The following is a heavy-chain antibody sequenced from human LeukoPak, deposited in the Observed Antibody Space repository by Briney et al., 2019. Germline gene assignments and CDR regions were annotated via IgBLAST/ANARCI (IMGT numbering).Heavy chain of an antibody. CDR3: ARGGPGIAARLGDDY. D-gene: IGHD6-6*01. J-gene: IGHJ4*02. V-gene: IGHV1-2*02. CDR2: INPNSGGT. CDR1: GYTFTGYY. Sequence: GASVKVSCKASGYTFTGYYMHWVRQAPGQGLEWMGWINPNSGGTNYAQKFQGRVTMTRDMSISTAYMELSRLRSDDTAVYYCARGGPGIAARLGDDYWGQGTLVTVSS.